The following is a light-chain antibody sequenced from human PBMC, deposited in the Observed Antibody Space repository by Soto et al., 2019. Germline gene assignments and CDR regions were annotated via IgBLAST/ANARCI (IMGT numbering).Light chain of an antibody. J-gene: IGKJ3*01. V-gene: IGKV1-27*01. CDR3: QQYNGVPFT. CDR2: AAS. CDR1: HGISNF. Sequence: DIQMTQSPSSLSASVGDRVTITCRASHGISNFLAWYQQKPGKVPKLLIHAASTVQSGVPSRFSGSGSGTDFPLTISRLQPLDVATYYCQQYNGVPFTFGPGPKVDIK.